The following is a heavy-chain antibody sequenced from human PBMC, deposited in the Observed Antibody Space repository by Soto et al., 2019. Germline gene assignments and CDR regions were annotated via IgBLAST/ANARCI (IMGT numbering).Heavy chain of an antibody. Sequence: GGSLRLSCAASGFTISTYAMTWVRQAPGKGLECVSGVTGSGGQIHYADSVKGRFTISKDNSKNTLYLQMSSLREEDTALYYCAKDAVYKDGLWLMDSWGQGTLVTVSA. D-gene: IGHD2-21*01. V-gene: IGHV3-23*01. CDR1: GFTISTYA. J-gene: IGHJ5*02. CDR3: AKDAVYKDGLWLMDS. CDR2: VTGSGGQI.